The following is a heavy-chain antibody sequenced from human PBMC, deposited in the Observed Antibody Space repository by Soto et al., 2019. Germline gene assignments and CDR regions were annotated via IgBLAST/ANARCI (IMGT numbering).Heavy chain of an antibody. CDR1: GGSFSDYS. CDR2: INDSGST. D-gene: IGHD3-22*01. Sequence: QVQLQQWGAGLLKPSETLSLTFAVYGGSFSDYSWTWIRQPPGKGLEWIGEINDSGSTNYTPSLERRVTISRDTSKNRFSLKLSSVTAADTAVYYCARGSHKLHSYDSSGFYHYVDYWGQGSLVTVSS. V-gene: IGHV4-34*01. CDR3: ARGSHKLHSYDSSGFYHYVDY. J-gene: IGHJ4*02.